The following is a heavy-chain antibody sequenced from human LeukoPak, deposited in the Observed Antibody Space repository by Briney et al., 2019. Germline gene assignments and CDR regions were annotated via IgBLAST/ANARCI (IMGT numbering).Heavy chain of an antibody. CDR2: IIPMFGTA. Sequence: SVKVSCKASGGTFSSYEISWVRQAPGQGLEWMGGIIPMFGTAKYAQKFQGRVTITADKSTSTAYVELSSLRSEDTAVYYCASGTTDIVVVPATLRNYYFDYWGQGTLVTVSS. J-gene: IGHJ4*02. D-gene: IGHD2-2*01. CDR3: ASGTTDIVVVPATLRNYYFDY. V-gene: IGHV1-69*06. CDR1: GGTFSSYE.